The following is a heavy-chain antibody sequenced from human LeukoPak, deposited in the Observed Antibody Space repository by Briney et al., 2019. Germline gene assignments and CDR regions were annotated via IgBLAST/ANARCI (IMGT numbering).Heavy chain of an antibody. D-gene: IGHD5-24*01. V-gene: IGHV4-59*03. CDR1: GDSISSYY. CDR2: ISYSGAI. CDR3: ALGRDRYNYNFDY. Sequence: PSETLSLTCTVSGDSISSYYWSWIRRPPGKGLEYIGYISYSGAINYNPSLKSRVTISVDTSKNQCSLRLTSVTAADTAVYYCALGRDRYNYNFDYWGQGTLVTVSS. J-gene: IGHJ4*02.